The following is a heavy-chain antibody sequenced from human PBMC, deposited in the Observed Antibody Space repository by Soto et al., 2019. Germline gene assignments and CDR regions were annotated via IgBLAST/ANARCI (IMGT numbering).Heavy chain of an antibody. Sequence: GESLKLSCNASGYSFTYYWITWVRQMPGKVLEWMGRIDPRDSQSNYSPSFRGHVTISADKSSGTAYLQWNSLKASDTAMYYCTRTGYGKCLDNWGQGTMDTDSS. CDR2: IDPRDSQS. D-gene: IGHD3-9*01. CDR3: TRTGYGKCLDN. V-gene: IGHV5-10-1*01. CDR1: GYSFTYYW. J-gene: IGHJ4*02.